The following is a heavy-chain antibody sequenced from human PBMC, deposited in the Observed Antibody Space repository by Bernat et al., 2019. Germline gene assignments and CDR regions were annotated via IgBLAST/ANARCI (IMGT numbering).Heavy chain of an antibody. CDR3: ARDRGDFWSGYGGDY. J-gene: IGHJ4*02. CDR2: TIPIFGTA. D-gene: IGHD3-3*01. Sequence: QVQLVQSGAEVKKPGSSVKVSGKASGGTFGSYAISWVRQAPGQGLEWRGGTIPIFGTANYAQKFQGRVTITADESTSTAYMELSSLRSEDTAVYYCARDRGDFWSGYGGDYWGQGTLVTVSS. CDR1: GGTFGSYA. V-gene: IGHV1-69*01.